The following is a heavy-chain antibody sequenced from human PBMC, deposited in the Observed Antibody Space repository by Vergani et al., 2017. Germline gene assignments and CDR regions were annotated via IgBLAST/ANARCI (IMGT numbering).Heavy chain of an antibody. CDR1: GFTFGDYA. V-gene: IGHV3-49*04. J-gene: IGHJ3*02. CDR3: ASSSGSYYGAFDI. Sequence: EVQLVESGGGLVQPGRSLRLSCTASGFTFGDYAMSWVRQAPGKGLEWVGFIRSKAYGGTTEYAASVKGRFTISRDDSKSIAYLQMNSLKTEDTAVYYCASSSGSYYGAFDIWGQGTMVTVSS. CDR2: IRSKAYGGTT. D-gene: IGHD1-26*01.